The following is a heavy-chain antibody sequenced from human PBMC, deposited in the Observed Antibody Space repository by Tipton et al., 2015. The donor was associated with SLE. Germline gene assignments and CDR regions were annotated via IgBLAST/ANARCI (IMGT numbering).Heavy chain of an antibody. Sequence: TLSLTCAVSGGSISSSNWWSWVRQPPGKGLEWIGEINHSGSTNYNPSLKSRVTLSVDTSKNQFSLKLSSVTAADTAVYYCARGNRARITIFGVGSRGLFFDLWGRGTLVTVSS. V-gene: IGHV4-4*02. J-gene: IGHJ2*01. CDR1: GGSISSSNW. D-gene: IGHD3-3*01. CDR3: ARGNRARITIFGVGSRGLFFDL. CDR2: INHSGST.